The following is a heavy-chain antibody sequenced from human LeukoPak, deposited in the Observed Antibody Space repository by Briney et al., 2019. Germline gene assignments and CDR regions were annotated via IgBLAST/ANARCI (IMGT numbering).Heavy chain of an antibody. J-gene: IGHJ6*03. Sequence: ASVKVSCKASGYTFTSYGISWVRQATGQGLEWMGWMNPNSGNTGYAQKFQGRVTITRNTSISTAYMELSSLRSEDTAVYYCARTLWSAYYYYMDVWGKGTTVTVSS. V-gene: IGHV1-8*03. D-gene: IGHD2-8*02. CDR2: MNPNSGNT. CDR1: GYTFTSYG. CDR3: ARTLWSAYYYYMDV.